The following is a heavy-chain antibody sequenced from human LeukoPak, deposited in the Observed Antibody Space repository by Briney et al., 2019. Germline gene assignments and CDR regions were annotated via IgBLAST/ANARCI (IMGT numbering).Heavy chain of an antibody. CDR2: IWYDGSNK. V-gene: IGHV3-33*01. D-gene: IGHD3-3*01. CDR3: ARDRGYDFWSGHYVRPGSLYYYGMDV. Sequence: TGRSLRLSCAASGFTFSSYGMHWVRQAPGKGLEWVAVIWYDGSNKYYADSVKGRFTISRDNSKNTLYLQMNSLRAEDTAVYYCARDRGYDFWSGHYVRPGSLYYYGMDVWGQGTTVAVSS. CDR1: GFTFSSYG. J-gene: IGHJ6*01.